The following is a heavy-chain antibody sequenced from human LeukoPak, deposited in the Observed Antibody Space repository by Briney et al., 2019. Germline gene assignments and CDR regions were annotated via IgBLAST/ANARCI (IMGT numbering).Heavy chain of an antibody. Sequence: SETLSLTCTVSGGSISSYYWSWIRQPPGKGLEWIGYIYYSGSTNYNPSLKSRVTISVDTSKNQFSLKLSSVTAADTAVYYCARDIVATIPGGAFDIWGQGTMVTVSS. V-gene: IGHV4-59*01. J-gene: IGHJ3*02. D-gene: IGHD5-12*01. CDR1: GGSISSYY. CDR3: ARDIVATIPGGAFDI. CDR2: IYYSGST.